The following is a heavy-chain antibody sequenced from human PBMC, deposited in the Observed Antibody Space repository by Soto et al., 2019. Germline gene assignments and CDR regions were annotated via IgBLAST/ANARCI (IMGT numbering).Heavy chain of an antibody. Sequence: SETLSLTCTVSGGSISSYYWSWIRQPPGKGLEWIGYIYYSGSTNYNPSLKSRVTIPVDTSKNQFSLKLSSVTAADTAVYYCARLSSRMGPTPALFDYWGQGTLVTVSS. CDR1: GGSISSYY. D-gene: IGHD2-2*01. V-gene: IGHV4-59*08. CDR3: ARLSSRMGPTPALFDY. J-gene: IGHJ4*02. CDR2: IYYSGST.